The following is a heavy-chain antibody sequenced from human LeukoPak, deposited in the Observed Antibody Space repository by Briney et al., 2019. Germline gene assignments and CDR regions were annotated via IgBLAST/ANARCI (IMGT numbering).Heavy chain of an antibody. D-gene: IGHD3-9*01. CDR3: ATQRGYYDILTGYTNTYNWFDP. CDR1: GGSISSSSYY. V-gene: IGHV4-39*01. Sequence: SETLSLTCTVSGGSISSSSYYWGWIRQPPGKGLEWIGSIYDSGRTYYNPSLKSRVTISVDTSKNQFSLKLSSVTAADTAVYYCATQRGYYDILTGYTNTYNWFDPWGQGTLVTVSS. J-gene: IGHJ5*02. CDR2: IYDSGRT.